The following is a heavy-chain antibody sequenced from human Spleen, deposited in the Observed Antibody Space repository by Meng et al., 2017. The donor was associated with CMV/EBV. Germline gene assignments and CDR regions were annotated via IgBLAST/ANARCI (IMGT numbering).Heavy chain of an antibody. Sequence: GESLKISCAASGFTFSSYAMHWVRQAPGKGLEWVAFIRYDGSNKYYADSVKGRFTISRDNSKNTLYLQMNSLRAEDTAVYYCAKDIREATWLIYYYYGMDVWGQGTTVTVSS. CDR3: AKDIREATWLIYYYYGMDV. D-gene: IGHD5-12*01. V-gene: IGHV3-30*02. CDR2: IRYDGSNK. CDR1: GFTFSSYA. J-gene: IGHJ6*02.